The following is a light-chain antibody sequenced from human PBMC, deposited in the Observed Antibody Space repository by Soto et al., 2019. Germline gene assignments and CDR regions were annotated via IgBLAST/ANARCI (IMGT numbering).Light chain of an antibody. CDR3: QQYGGSPIT. CDR1: QSVTTR. V-gene: IGKV3-20*01. Sequence: EIVMTQSPATLSVSPGERATLSCRARQSVTTRLAWYQHKPGQAPTLLMSGASNRASGVPVRFSGSGSGTDFTLTITRLEPEDFALYYCQQYGGSPITFGLGTRLEI. J-gene: IGKJ5*01. CDR2: GAS.